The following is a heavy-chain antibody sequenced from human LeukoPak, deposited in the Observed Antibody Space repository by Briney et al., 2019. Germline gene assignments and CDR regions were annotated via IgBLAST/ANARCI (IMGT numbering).Heavy chain of an antibody. Sequence: PGGSLRLSCAASGFTFSSYAMHWVRQAPGKGLEWVAVISYDGSNKYYADSVKGRFTISSDNSKNTLYLQMNSLRAEDTAVYYCAKDRSAGVRASPMDYWGQGTLVTVSP. CDR2: ISYDGSNK. J-gene: IGHJ4*02. CDR1: GFTFSSYA. CDR3: AKDRSAGVRASPMDY. V-gene: IGHV3-30-3*01. D-gene: IGHD3-10*01.